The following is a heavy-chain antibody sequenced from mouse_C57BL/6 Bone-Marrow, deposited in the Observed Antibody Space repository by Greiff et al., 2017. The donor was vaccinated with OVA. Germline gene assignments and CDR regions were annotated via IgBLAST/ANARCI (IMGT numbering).Heavy chain of an antibody. CDR2: IDPENGDT. CDR3: TTSGKGY. CDR1: GFNIKDDY. V-gene: IGHV14-4*01. J-gene: IGHJ2*01. Sequence: VHVKQSGAELVRPGASVKLSCTASGFNIKDDYMHWVKQRPEQGLEWIGWIDPENGDTEYASKFQGKATITADTSSNTAYLQLSSLTSEDTAVYYCTTSGKGYWGQGTTLTVSS. D-gene: IGHD4-1*01.